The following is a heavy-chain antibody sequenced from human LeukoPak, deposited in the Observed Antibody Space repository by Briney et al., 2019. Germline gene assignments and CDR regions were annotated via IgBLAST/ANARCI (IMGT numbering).Heavy chain of an antibody. CDR1: GGSSSSSSYY. V-gene: IGHV4-39*07. CDR2: IYYSGST. Sequence: SETLSLTGTVSGGSSSSSSYYWGWIRQPPGKGLEWIGSIYYSGSTYYNPSLKSRVTISVDTSKNQFSLKLSSVTAADTAVYYCARESYYYGSGNYWGQGTLVTVSS. D-gene: IGHD3-10*01. J-gene: IGHJ4*02. CDR3: ARESYYYGSGNY.